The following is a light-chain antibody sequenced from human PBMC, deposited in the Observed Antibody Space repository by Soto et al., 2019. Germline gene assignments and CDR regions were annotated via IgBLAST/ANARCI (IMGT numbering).Light chain of an antibody. CDR1: SSNIGAGYD. CDR2: GNS. J-gene: IGLJ1*01. Sequence: QSVLTXPPSVSGAPGQRVTISCTGSSSNIGAGYDVHWYQQLPGTAPKLLIYGNSNRPSGVPDRFSGSKSGTSASLAITGLQAEDEADYYCQSYDSSLSVFGTGTKVTVL. V-gene: IGLV1-40*01. CDR3: QSYDSSLSV.